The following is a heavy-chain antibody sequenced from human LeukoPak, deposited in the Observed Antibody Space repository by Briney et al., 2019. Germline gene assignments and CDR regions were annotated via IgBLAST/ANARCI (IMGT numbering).Heavy chain of an antibody. D-gene: IGHD3-16*02. J-gene: IGHJ4*02. Sequence: GGSLRLSCAASGFTFSDYYMSWIRQAPGKGLEWVSYISSNGSTIYYADSVKGRFTISRDNAKNSLYLQMNSLRAEDTAVYYCAREDDYVWGSYRSTYFDYWGQGTLVTVSS. CDR1: GFTFSDYY. V-gene: IGHV3-11*04. CDR3: AREDDYVWGSYRSTYFDY. CDR2: ISSNGSTI.